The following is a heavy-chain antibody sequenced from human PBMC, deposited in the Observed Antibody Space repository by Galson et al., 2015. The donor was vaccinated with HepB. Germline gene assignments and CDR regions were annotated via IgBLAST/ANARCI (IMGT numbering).Heavy chain of an antibody. D-gene: IGHD6-13*01. CDR3: VRSGDFSGYSSR. CDR2: IRSKAPNFPA. V-gene: IGHV3-73*01. Sequence: SLRLSCAASGCTFSGSAIHWVRQASGKGPGWIGHIRSKAPNFPAVYVPSLKGRFTISRDDSKNLAYLHMRSLKTDDTAVYYCVRSGDFSGYSSRWGQGTLVTVSS. J-gene: IGHJ4*02. CDR1: GCTFSGSA.